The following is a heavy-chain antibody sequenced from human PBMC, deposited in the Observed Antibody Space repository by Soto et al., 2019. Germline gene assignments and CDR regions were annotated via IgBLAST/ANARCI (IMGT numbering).Heavy chain of an antibody. CDR3: AKWSPPPEWELLHAMDV. D-gene: IGHD1-26*01. J-gene: IGHJ6*02. CDR2: ISGSGGSI. CDR1: GFTFSSYA. V-gene: IGHV3-23*01. Sequence: GGSLRLSCAASGFTFSSYAMSWVRQAPGKGLEWVSAISGSGGSIYYADSVKGRFTISRDNSKNTLYLQMNSLRAEDTAVYYCAKWSPPPEWELLHAMDVWGPGTTVTVAS.